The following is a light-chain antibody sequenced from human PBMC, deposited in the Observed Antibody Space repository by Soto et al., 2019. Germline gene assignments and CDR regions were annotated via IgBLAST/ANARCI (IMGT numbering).Light chain of an antibody. CDR3: SSYAGSYTLV. CDR2: DVN. CDR1: SSDVGGYHY. Sequence: QSALTQPRSVSGSPGQSVTLSCTGTSSDVGGYHYVSWYQHHPGKAPKIIIYDVNKRPSGVPDRFAGSKSGNTASLTISGLDTEEEADYYCSSYAGSYTLVFGGGTKVTVL. J-gene: IGLJ2*01. V-gene: IGLV2-11*01.